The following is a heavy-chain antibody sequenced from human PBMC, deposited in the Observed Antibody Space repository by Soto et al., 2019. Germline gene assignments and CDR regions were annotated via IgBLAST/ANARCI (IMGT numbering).Heavy chain of an antibody. CDR2: ISGSGGST. CDR1: GFTFSSYA. CDR3: AKIPPAYSYGYFYFDY. Sequence: EVQLLESGGGLVQPGGSLRLSCAASGFTFSSYAMSWVRQAPGKGLEWVSAISGSGGSTYYADSVKGRFTISRDNSKNTLYLQMNSLRAEDTAVYYCAKIPPAYSYGYFYFDYWGQGTLVTVSS. J-gene: IGHJ4*02. D-gene: IGHD5-18*01. V-gene: IGHV3-23*01.